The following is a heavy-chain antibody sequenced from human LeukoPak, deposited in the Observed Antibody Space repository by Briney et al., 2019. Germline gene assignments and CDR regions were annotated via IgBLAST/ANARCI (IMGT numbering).Heavy chain of an antibody. J-gene: IGHJ4*02. Sequence: GASVKVSCKASGYTFTDYYMHWVRQAPGQGLEWMGWTNPKSGDTRYAQKFQGRVTMTRDTSITTAYMDLSSLRSDDTAVYYCARERDYYAFWGQGTLVTVSS. V-gene: IGHV1-2*02. CDR2: TNPKSGDT. CDR1: GYTFTDYY. CDR3: ARERDYYAF.